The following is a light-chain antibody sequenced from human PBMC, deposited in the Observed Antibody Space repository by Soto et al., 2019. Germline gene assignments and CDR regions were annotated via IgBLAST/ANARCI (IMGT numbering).Light chain of an antibody. V-gene: IGKV1-5*03. Sequence: DIQMTQSPSTLSGSVGDRVTITCRASQTISSWLAWYQQKPGKAPKLLIYKASTLQSGVPSRFSGSGSGTEFTLTISSLQPDDFATYYCQHYNSYSEAFGQGTTVELK. J-gene: IGKJ1*01. CDR2: KAS. CDR3: QHYNSYSEA. CDR1: QTISSW.